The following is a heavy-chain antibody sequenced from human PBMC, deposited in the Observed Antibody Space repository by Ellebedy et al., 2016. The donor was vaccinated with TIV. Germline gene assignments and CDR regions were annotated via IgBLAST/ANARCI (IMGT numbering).Heavy chain of an antibody. D-gene: IGHD3-22*01. J-gene: IGHJ4*02. CDR1: GFTFSSYW. V-gene: IGHV3-74*01. CDR2: INSDGSST. Sequence: GESLKISCAASGFTFSSYWMHWVRQAPGKGLVWVSRINSDGSSTSYADSVKGRFTISRDNAKNTLYLQMNSLKTEDTAVYYCTTDTPSQFYYDSSGYYAHWGQGTLVTVSS. CDR3: TTDTPSQFYYDSSGYYAH.